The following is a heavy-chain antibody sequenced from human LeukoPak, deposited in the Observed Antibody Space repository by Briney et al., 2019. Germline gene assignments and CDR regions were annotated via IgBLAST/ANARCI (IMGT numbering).Heavy chain of an antibody. CDR2: IRSKAYGGTT. CDR3: TFLGGSGSYALNYYFDY. D-gene: IGHD3-10*01. CDR1: GFTFGDYA. J-gene: IGHJ4*02. V-gene: IGHV3-49*04. Sequence: SGGSLRLSCTASGFTFGDYAMSWVRQAPGKGLEWVGFIRSKAYGGTTEYAASVKGRFTISRDDSKSIAYPQMNSLKTEDTAVYYCTFLGGSGSYALNYYFDYWGQGTLVTVSS.